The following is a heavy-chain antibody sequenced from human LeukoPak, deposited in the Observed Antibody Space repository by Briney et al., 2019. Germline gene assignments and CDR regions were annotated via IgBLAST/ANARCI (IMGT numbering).Heavy chain of an antibody. CDR2: TYYSGST. Sequence: RASETLSLTCAVYGGSFSGYYWSWIRQPPGKGLEWIGYTYYSGSTNYNPSLKSRVTISVDTSKNQFSLKLSSVTAADTAVYYCASSGYDLYYFDYWGQGTLVTVSS. J-gene: IGHJ4*02. D-gene: IGHD5-12*01. CDR1: GGSFSGYY. CDR3: ASSGYDLYYFDY. V-gene: IGHV4-59*01.